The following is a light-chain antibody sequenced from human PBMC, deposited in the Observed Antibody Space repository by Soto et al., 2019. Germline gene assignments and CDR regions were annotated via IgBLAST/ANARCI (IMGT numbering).Light chain of an antibody. CDR1: QTVSTS. CDR3: QQRSNWPPLWT. J-gene: IGKJ1*01. CDR2: DAS. V-gene: IGKV3-11*01. Sequence: PGERAALSCRASQTVSTSIAWYQQKRGQSPRLLIYDASIRSTDIPDRFSGSGSGTDFTLTISSLEPEDFAVYYCQQRSNWPPLWTFGQGTKVDIK.